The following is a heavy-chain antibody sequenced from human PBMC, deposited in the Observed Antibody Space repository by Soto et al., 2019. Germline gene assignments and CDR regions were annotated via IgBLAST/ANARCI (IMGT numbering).Heavy chain of an antibody. CDR2: IWYDGSNK. D-gene: IGHD7-27*01. CDR3: ARARPNSGFDY. J-gene: IGHJ4*02. Sequence: QVQLVESGGGVVQPGRSLRLSCAASGFTFNSYGMHWVRQAPGKGLEWVAVIWYDGSNKYYGDSVKGRFTISRDNSKNTLYLQMNSLRAEDTAVYYCARARPNSGFDYWGQGTLVTVSS. V-gene: IGHV3-33*01. CDR1: GFTFNSYG.